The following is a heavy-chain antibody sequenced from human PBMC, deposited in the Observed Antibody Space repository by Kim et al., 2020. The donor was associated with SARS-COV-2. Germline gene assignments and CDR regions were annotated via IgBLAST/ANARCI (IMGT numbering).Heavy chain of an antibody. Sequence: SEKDYVDAVKGRFTITGDNAKNSLYLQVNSLRVEDTAVYYCAGGSGWVVDSWGQGILVTVAS. J-gene: IGHJ5*01. D-gene: IGHD6-19*01. CDR2: SEK. V-gene: IGHV3-7*04. CDR3: AGGSGWVVDS.